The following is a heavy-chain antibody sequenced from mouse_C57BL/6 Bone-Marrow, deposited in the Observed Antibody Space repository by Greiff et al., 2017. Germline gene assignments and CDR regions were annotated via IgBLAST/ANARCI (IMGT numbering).Heavy chain of an antibody. Sequence: QVQLQQPGAELVKPGASVKLSCKASGYTFTSYWMQWVKQRPGQGLEWIGEIDPSDSYTNYNQKFKGKAKLTVDTSSSTAYMQLSSLTSEDSAVYYCARQESYWGQGTTLTVSS. CDR3: ARQESY. J-gene: IGHJ2*01. CDR2: IDPSDSYT. CDR1: GYTFTSYW. V-gene: IGHV1-50*01.